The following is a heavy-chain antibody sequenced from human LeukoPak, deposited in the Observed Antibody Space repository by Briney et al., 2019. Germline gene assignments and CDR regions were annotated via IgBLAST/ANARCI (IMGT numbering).Heavy chain of an antibody. CDR2: ISAYNGNT. V-gene: IGHV1-18*04. J-gene: IGHJ4*02. CDR3: ARALYGSGSYYTSDY. D-gene: IGHD3-10*01. CDR1: GYTFTSYG. Sequence: ASVKVSCRASGYTFTSYGISWARQAPGQGLEWMGWISAYNGNTNYAQKLQGRVTMTTDTSTSTAYMELRSLRSDDTAVYYCARALYGSGSYYTSDYWGQGTLVTVSS.